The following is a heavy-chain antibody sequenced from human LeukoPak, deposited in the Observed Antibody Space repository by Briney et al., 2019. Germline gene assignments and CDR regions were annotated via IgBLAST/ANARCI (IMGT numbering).Heavy chain of an antibody. CDR2: IIPIFGTA. CDR3: ARGRDGYNQRGSFDY. V-gene: IGHV1-69*13. CDR1: GCTFSSYA. J-gene: IGHJ4*02. Sequence: ASVKVSCKASGCTFSSYAISWVRQAPGQGLEWMGGIIPIFGTANYAQKFQGRVTITADESTSTAYMELSSLRSEDTAVYYCARGRDGYNQRGSFDYWGQGTLVTVSS. D-gene: IGHD5-24*01.